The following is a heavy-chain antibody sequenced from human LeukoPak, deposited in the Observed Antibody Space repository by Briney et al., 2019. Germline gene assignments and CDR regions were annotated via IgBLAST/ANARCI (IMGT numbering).Heavy chain of an antibody. D-gene: IGHD3-10*01. J-gene: IGHJ5*02. CDR2: IKQDGSEK. V-gene: IGHV3-7*01. CDR1: GFTFSSYW. Sequence: PGGSLRLSCAASGFTFSSYWMSWVRQAPGKGLEWVANIKQDGSEKYYVDSVKGRFTISRDNAKNSLYLQMNSLRAEDTAVYYCARDNTMVRGAPNWFDPRGQGTLVTVSS. CDR3: ARDNTMVRGAPNWFDP.